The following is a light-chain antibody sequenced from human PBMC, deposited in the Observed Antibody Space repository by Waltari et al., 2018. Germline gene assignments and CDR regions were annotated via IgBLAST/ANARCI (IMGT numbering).Light chain of an antibody. CDR2: DVS. J-gene: IGKJ1*01. CDR3: HQYNSYPWT. V-gene: IGKV1-5*01. Sequence: DIQMTQSPSTLSASVGDRVTITCRASQSISSWLAWYQQKPGKAPKLLIYDVSSLESGVPSRFSGSGSGTEFTPTISSLQPDDFATYYCHQYNSYPWTFGQGTKVEIK. CDR1: QSISSW.